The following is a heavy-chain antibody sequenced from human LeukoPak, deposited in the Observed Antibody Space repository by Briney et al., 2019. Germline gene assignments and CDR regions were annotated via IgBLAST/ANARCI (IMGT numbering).Heavy chain of an antibody. J-gene: IGHJ4*02. V-gene: IGHV1-18*01. CDR3: ARDRFLFDGSGSYGDY. D-gene: IGHD3-10*01. CDR1: GYTFTSYG. CDR2: ISAYNGNT. Sequence: ASVKVSCKASGYTFTSYGISWVRQAPGQGLEWMGWISAYNGNTNYAQKLQGRVTMTTDTSTSTAYMELRSLRSDDTAVYYCARDRFLFDGSGSYGDYWGQGTLVTVSS.